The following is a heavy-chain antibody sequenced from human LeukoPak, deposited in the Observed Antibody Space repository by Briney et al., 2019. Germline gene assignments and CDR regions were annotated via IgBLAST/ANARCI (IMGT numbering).Heavy chain of an antibody. V-gene: IGHV4-31*03. CDR1: GGSISSGGYY. D-gene: IGHD3-3*01. J-gene: IGHJ4*02. Sequence: SQTLSLTCTVSGGSISSGGYYWSWVRQHPGKGLEWIGYIYYSGSTYYNPSLKSRVTISVDPSKNQFSLKLSSETAADTAVYYCARFLEWLLVDYWGQGTLVTVSS. CDR2: IYYSGST. CDR3: ARFLEWLLVDY.